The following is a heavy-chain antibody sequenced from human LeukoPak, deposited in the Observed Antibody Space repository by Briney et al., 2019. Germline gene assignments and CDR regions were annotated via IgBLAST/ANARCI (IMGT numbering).Heavy chain of an antibody. CDR2: MNPNSGNT. V-gene: IGHV1-8*01. CDR3: ATAYYYDSSPPRYFQH. D-gene: IGHD3-22*01. Sequence: ASVKVSCKASGYTFTSYDINWVRQATGQGLEWMGWMNPNSGNTGYAQKFQGRVTMTRNTSISTAYMELSSLRSEDTAVYYCATAYYYDSSPPRYFQHWGQGTLVTVSS. J-gene: IGHJ1*01. CDR1: GYTFTSYD.